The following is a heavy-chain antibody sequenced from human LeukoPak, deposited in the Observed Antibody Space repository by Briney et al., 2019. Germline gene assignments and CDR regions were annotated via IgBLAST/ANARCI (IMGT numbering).Heavy chain of an antibody. CDR2: ISWNSGSI. Sequence: GRSLRLSCAASGFTFDDYAMHWVRQAPGKGLEWVSGISWNSGSIGYADSVKGRFTISRDNAKNSLYPQMNSLRAEDTAVYYCARSYDFWSGQVGDYWGQGTLVTVSS. CDR3: ARSYDFWSGQVGDY. D-gene: IGHD3-3*01. V-gene: IGHV3-9*01. J-gene: IGHJ4*02. CDR1: GFTFDDYA.